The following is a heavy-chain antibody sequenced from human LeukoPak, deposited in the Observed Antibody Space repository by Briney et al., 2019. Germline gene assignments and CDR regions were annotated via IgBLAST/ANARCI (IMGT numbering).Heavy chain of an antibody. CDR1: GYTFKNYD. Sequence: ATVKVSCKASGYTFKNYDINWVRQATGQGLEWMGWMNPNSGNTGFAQKFQDRVSMTRDTSINTAYMELTSLRSGDTAVYYCARATPGGLHGYSFDYWGQGTVVTVYS. V-gene: IGHV1-8*02. D-gene: IGHD5-24*01. CDR3: ARATPGGLHGYSFDY. CDR2: MNPNSGNT. J-gene: IGHJ4*02.